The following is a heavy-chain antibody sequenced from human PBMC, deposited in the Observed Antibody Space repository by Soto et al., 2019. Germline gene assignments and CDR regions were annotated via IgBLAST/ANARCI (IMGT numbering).Heavy chain of an antibody. J-gene: IGHJ6*02. CDR3: AREYSSSWTSYYYYYYGMDV. Sequence: PGESLKISCKGSGYSFTSYWISWVRQMPGKGLEWMGRIDPSDSYTNYSPSFQGHVTISADKSISTAYLQWSSLKDSDTAMYYCAREYSSSWTSYYYYYYGMDVWGQGTTVTVSS. CDR1: GYSFTSYW. D-gene: IGHD6-13*01. V-gene: IGHV5-10-1*01. CDR2: IDPSDSYT.